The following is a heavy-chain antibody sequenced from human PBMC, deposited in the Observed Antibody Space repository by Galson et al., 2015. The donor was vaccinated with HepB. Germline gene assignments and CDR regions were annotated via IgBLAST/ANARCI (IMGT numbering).Heavy chain of an antibody. CDR3: ASGLAVAPFVG. D-gene: IGHD6-19*01. V-gene: IGHV1-18*01. CDR1: YYTFTSYG. CDR2: ISTYNGNT. Sequence: SVKVSCKASYYTFTSYGLHWVRQAPGQGLEWMGWISTYNGNTNYAQKLQGRVTMTTDTSTTTAYMELRSLRSDDTAVYYCASGLAVAPFVGWGQGTLVTVSS. J-gene: IGHJ4*02.